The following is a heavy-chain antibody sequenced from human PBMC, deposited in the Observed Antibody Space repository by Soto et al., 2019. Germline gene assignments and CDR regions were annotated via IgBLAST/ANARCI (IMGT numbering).Heavy chain of an antibody. Sequence: SETLSLTCAVYGVSFSGYYWSWIRQPPGKGLEWIGEINHSGSTNYNPSLKSRVTISVDTSKNQFSLKLSSVTAADTAVYYCARFGPKGYYDSSGYYYFDYWGQGTLVTVSS. V-gene: IGHV4-34*01. D-gene: IGHD3-22*01. CDR1: GVSFSGYY. J-gene: IGHJ4*02. CDR2: INHSGST. CDR3: ARFGPKGYYDSSGYYYFDY.